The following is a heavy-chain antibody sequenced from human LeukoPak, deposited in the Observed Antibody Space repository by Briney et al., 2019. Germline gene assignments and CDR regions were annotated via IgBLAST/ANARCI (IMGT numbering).Heavy chain of an antibody. Sequence: GESLKISCKASGDRFTSYWIGWVRQMPRKGLEWMGVIHPGEYERRYRPSFEGQVTISADKSISTAYMQWSSLKASDTAMYYCARRTDSGWKWFDPWGQGTLVTVSS. CDR2: IHPGEYER. CDR3: ARRTDSGWKWFDP. CDR1: GDRFTSYW. V-gene: IGHV5-51*01. J-gene: IGHJ5*02. D-gene: IGHD6-25*01.